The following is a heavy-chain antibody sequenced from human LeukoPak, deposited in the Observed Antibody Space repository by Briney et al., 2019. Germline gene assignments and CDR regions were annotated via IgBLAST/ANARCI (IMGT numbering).Heavy chain of an antibody. CDR3: ARDFTLLPAAIPEEAFDI. Sequence: ASVKVSCKASGYTFTGYYMHWVRQAPGQGLEWMGWINPNSGGTNYAQKFQGRVTMTRDTSISTAYMELSRLRSDDTAVYYCARDFTLLPAAIPEEAFDIWGQGTMVTVSS. V-gene: IGHV1-2*02. CDR2: INPNSGGT. D-gene: IGHD2-2*01. CDR1: GYTFTGYY. J-gene: IGHJ3*02.